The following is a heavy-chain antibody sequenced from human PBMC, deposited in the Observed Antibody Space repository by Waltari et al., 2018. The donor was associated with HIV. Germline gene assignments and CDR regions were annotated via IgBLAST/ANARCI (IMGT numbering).Heavy chain of an antibody. V-gene: IGHV1-18*01. CDR1: GYTFTSYG. D-gene: IGHD3-3*01. Sequence: QVQLVQSGAEVKKPGASVKVSCKASGYTFTSYGISWVRQAPGQGLEWMGWISAYNGNTNYAQKLQGRVTMTTDTSTSTAYMELRSLRSDDTAVYYCARLFLPRFLEWPKPTDYYYGMDVWAKGPRSPSP. J-gene: IGHJ6*02. CDR3: ARLFLPRFLEWPKPTDYYYGMDV. CDR2: ISAYNGNT.